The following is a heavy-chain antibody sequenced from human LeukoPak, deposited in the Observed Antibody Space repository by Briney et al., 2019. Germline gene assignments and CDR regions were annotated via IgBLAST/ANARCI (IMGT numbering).Heavy chain of an antibody. J-gene: IGHJ4*02. V-gene: IGHV1-18*01. CDR1: GYTFTSYG. Sequence: ASVKVSCKASGYTFTSYGISWVRQAPGQGLEWMGWINTYNGNTNYAQNLQGRVTMTTDTATSTAYMELRSLRSDDTAVYYCARVGVGATPPYYFDYWGQGTLVTVSS. CDR2: INTYNGNT. D-gene: IGHD1-26*01. CDR3: ARVGVGATPPYYFDY.